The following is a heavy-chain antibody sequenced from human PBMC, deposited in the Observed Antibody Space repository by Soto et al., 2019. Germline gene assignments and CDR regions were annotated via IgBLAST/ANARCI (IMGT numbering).Heavy chain of an antibody. J-gene: IGHJ3*02. V-gene: IGHV5-10-1*01. D-gene: IGHD3-10*01. Sequence: GESLKISCKGSGYSFTSYWTSWVRQMPGKGLEWMGRIDPSDSYTNYSPSFQGHVTISADKSISTAYLQWSSLKASDTAMYYCARPYGSGSYYPSGAFDIWGQGTMVT. CDR1: GYSFTSYW. CDR2: IDPSDSYT. CDR3: ARPYGSGSYYPSGAFDI.